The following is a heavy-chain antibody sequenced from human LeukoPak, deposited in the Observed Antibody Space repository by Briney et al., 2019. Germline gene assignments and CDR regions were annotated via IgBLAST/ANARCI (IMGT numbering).Heavy chain of an antibody. Sequence: PGGSLRLSCAASGFTFTSYGMHWVRQPPGKGLEWVAFMREDGSDIYYADSVKGRFTISRDNSKNTLYLQMNSLRPEDTAVYYCAKDGTWSFDYWGQGTLVTVSS. D-gene: IGHD1-7*01. V-gene: IGHV3-30*02. CDR1: GFTFTSYG. J-gene: IGHJ4*02. CDR2: MREDGSDI. CDR3: AKDGTWSFDY.